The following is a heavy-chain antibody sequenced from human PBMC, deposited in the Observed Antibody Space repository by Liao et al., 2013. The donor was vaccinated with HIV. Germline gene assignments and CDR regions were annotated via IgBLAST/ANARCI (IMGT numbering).Heavy chain of an antibody. CDR2: INHRGST. Sequence: QVQLQQWGAGLLKPSETLSLTCAVYGGSFSGYYWSWICQPPGKGLEWIGEINHRGSTNYNPSLKSRVTISVDTSKNQFSLKLSSVTAADTAVYYCARGGGQSFDYWGQGTLVTVSS. D-gene: IGHD6-19*01. J-gene: IGHJ4*02. CDR3: ARGGGQSFDY. V-gene: IGHV4-34*01. CDR1: GGSFSGYY.